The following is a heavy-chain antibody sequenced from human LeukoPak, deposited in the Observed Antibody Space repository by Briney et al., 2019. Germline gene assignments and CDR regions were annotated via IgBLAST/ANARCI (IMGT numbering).Heavy chain of an antibody. CDR3: AKGVLRSSPDY. D-gene: IGHD5-12*01. Sequence: PGGSLRLSCAGSGFTFSNYAMSWVRQAPGKGLEWVSTIRGSGGSNTYYADSVQGRFTISRDNSKNTLYLQMNTLRAEDTAVYYCAKGVLRSSPDYWGQGTLVTVSS. CDR1: GFTFSNYA. J-gene: IGHJ4*02. V-gene: IGHV3-23*01. CDR2: IRGSGGSNT.